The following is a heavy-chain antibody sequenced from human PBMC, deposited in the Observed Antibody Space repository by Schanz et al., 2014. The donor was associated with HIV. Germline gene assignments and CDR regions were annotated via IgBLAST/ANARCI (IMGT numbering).Heavy chain of an antibody. V-gene: IGHV1-2*02. CDR3: ARDTNFVLDV. CDR2: LNPTSGAT. CDR1: GHIFTAYL. J-gene: IGHJ6*02. Sequence: GKGVQSGAEVKEPGASVKVSCKPYGHIFTAYLMHSFLPAPCPGLEWMGWLNPTSGATDSAQKFQGRVTMTRDTSISTAFMELSSLRSDDTAVYYCARDTNFVLDVWGQGTTVTVSS. D-gene: IGHD2-8*01.